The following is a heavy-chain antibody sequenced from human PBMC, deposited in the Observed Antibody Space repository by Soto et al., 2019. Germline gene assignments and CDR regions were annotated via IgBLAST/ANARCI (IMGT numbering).Heavy chain of an antibody. V-gene: IGHV3-7*04. Sequence: EVHLVESGGGLVQPGGSLRLSCVASGFSFTNYWMIWARQAPGKGLEWLANINGDGSEIHYVDYVKGRFTISRDNAKRSLFLQINTLRAEDTAVYFCAMDIGPNTFDYWGQGTLVTVSS. CDR3: AMDIGPNTFDY. CDR2: INGDGSEI. J-gene: IGHJ4*02. CDR1: GFSFTNYW. D-gene: IGHD1-26*01.